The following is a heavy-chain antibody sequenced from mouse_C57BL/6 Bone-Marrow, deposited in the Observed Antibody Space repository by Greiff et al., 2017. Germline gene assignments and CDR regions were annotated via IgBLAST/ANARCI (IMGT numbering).Heavy chain of an antibody. J-gene: IGHJ4*01. CDR1: GYTFTSYW. V-gene: IGHV1-50*01. CDR2: IDPSDSYT. Sequence: QVQLQQPGAELVKPGASVKLSCTASGYTFTSYWMQWVKQRPGQGLEWIGEIDPSDSYTNYNQKFKGKATLTADTSSSTTYMQLSSLTSEDSAVYYCARPGAMDYWGQGTSVTVSS. CDR3: ARPGAMDY.